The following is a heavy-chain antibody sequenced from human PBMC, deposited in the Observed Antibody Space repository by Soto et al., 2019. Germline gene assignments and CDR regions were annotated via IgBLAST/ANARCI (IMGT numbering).Heavy chain of an antibody. J-gene: IGHJ4*01. CDR3: ARERERYFDY. V-gene: IGHV4-31*03. CDR2: IYYSGST. Sequence: PSETLSLTCTVSGGSISSGGYYWSWIRQHPGKGLEWIGYIYYSGSTYYNPSLKSRVTISVDTSKNQFSLKLSSVTAADTAVYYCARERERYFDYWGHGTLVTVS. CDR1: GGSISSGGYY.